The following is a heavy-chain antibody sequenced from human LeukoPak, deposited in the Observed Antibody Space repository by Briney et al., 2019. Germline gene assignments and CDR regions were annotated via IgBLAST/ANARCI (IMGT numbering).Heavy chain of an antibody. Sequence: SQTLSLTCTVSGGSISSGGYYWSWIRQHPGKGLEWIRYIYYSGSTYYNPSLKSRVTISVDTSKNQFSLKLSSVTAADTAVYYCARDSRSSGSDYWGQGTLVTVSS. CDR1: GGSISSGGYY. CDR2: IYYSGST. J-gene: IGHJ4*02. V-gene: IGHV4-31*03. D-gene: IGHD6-19*01. CDR3: ARDSRSSGSDY.